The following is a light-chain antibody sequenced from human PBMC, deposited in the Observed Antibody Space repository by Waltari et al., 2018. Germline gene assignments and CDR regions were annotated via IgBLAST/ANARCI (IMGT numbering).Light chain of an antibody. V-gene: IGKV1-39*01. CDR1: QSISNY. Sequence: DIRMTQSPSSLSASVGDRVTITCRASQSISNYLNWYQQKPGKAPKFLIYAASTLQSGVPSRFSGSGSGTDFTLTISSLQPEDFATYYCQQTNSLPLAVGGGTTVEIK. J-gene: IGKJ4*01. CDR3: QQTNSLPLA. CDR2: AAS.